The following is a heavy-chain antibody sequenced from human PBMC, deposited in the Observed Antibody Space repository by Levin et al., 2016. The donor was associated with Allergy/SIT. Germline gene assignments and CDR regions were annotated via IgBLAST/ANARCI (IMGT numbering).Heavy chain of an antibody. CDR2: IGGSGANT. CDR1: GFTFSNYA. V-gene: IGHV3-23*01. Sequence: ETLSLTCAASGFTFSNYAMSWLRQAPGKGLKWVSAIGGSGANTYYADSVKGRFTISRDNAKNTLYLQMNSLRVDDTALYYCGGPTGWFSVHDYWGQGTLVTVSS. J-gene: IGHJ4*02. D-gene: IGHD6-19*01. CDR3: GGPTGWFSVHDY.